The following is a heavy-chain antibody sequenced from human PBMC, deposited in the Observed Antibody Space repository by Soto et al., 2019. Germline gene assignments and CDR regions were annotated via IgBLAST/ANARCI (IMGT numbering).Heavy chain of an antibody. CDR3: ARYSGSYQTADY. Sequence: SGPTLVNPTQTLRLTCTFSGFSLSTSGMCVSWIRQPPGKALEWLALIDWDDDKYYSTSLKTRLTISKDTSKNQVVLTMTNMDPVDTATYYCARYSGSYQTADYWGQGTLVTVSS. CDR1: GFSLSTSGMC. J-gene: IGHJ4*02. V-gene: IGHV2-70*01. D-gene: IGHD1-26*01. CDR2: IDWDDDK.